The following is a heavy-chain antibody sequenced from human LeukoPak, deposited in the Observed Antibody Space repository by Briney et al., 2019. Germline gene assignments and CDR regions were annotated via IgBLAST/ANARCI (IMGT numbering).Heavy chain of an antibody. V-gene: IGHV1-46*01. D-gene: IGHD7-27*01. J-gene: IGHJ4*02. CDR3: ARDYAGLGTLDY. CDR1: GGTFSSYA. Sequence: GASVKVSCKASGGTFSSYAISWVRQAPGQGLEWMGIINPSGGSTSNAQKFQGRVTIARDTSTSTVYMELSSLRSEDTAVYYCARDYAGLGTLDYWGQGTLVTVSS. CDR2: INPSGGST.